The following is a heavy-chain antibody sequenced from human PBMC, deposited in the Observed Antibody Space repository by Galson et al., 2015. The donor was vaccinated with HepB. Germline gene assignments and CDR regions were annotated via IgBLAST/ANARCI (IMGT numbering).Heavy chain of an antibody. Sequence: CAISGDSVSSNSVTWNWIRQSPSRGLEWLGRTYYRSKWYNDYAVSVKSRITINPDTSKNQFSLQLNSVTPEDTAVYYCARAPYYDFWSGPDYWGQGTLVTVSS. CDR2: TYYRSKWYN. CDR3: ARAPYYDFWSGPDY. CDR1: GDSVSSNSVT. V-gene: IGHV6-1*01. J-gene: IGHJ4*02. D-gene: IGHD3-3*01.